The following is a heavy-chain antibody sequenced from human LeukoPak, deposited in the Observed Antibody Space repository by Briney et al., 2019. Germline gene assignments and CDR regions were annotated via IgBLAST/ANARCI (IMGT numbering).Heavy chain of an antibody. CDR3: ARPDYGNKLLGDGFDI. CDR2: IYPGNSDT. D-gene: IGHD3-16*01. J-gene: IGHJ3*02. Sequence: GESLKISCQGSGYSFTTYWIGWVRQMPGKGLEWMGIIYPGNSDTRYSPSFQGQVTISADKSISTAYLQWSSLKASDTAIYYCARPDYGNKLLGDGFDIWGQGTMVTVSS. CDR1: GYSFTTYW. V-gene: IGHV5-51*01.